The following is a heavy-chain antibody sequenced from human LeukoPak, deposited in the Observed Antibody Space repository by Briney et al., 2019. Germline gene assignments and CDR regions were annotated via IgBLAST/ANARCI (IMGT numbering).Heavy chain of an antibody. CDR2: IIPILGIA. Sequence: GASVKVSCKASGGTFSSYAISWVRQAPGQGLEWMGRIIPILGIANYAQKFQGRVTITADKSTSTAYMELSSLRSEDTAVYYCAPLAAAGTDIHWGQGTLVTVSS. D-gene: IGHD6-13*01. CDR1: GGTFSSYA. V-gene: IGHV1-69*04. J-gene: IGHJ4*02. CDR3: APLAAAGTDIH.